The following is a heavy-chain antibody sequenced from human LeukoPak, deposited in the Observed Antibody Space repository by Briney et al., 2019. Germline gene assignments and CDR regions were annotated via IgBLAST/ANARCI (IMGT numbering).Heavy chain of an antibody. J-gene: IGHJ4*02. CDR2: IYTSGST. Sequence: SETLSVTCTVSGGSISSYYWSWIRQPDGKGLEWIGRIYTSGSTNYNPSLKSRVTMSVDTSKNQFSLKLSSVTAADTAVYYCARDRNWNYGYYFDYWGQGTLVTVSS. CDR3: ARDRNWNYGYYFDY. D-gene: IGHD1-7*01. CDR1: GGSISSYY. V-gene: IGHV4-4*07.